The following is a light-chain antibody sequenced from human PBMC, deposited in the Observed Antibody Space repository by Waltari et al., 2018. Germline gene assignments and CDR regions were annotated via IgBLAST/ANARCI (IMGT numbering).Light chain of an antibody. CDR2: TSG. Sequence: QSALTQPPSASGPPGQSVTISCTGTSSDVGGYDYVPWYPPPPGKPPNPIIYTSGQRPPGGPDRFSGSKSGNTASLTVSGLQAEDEADYYCGSYGVTNIEFWVFGGGTKLTVL. CDR1: SSDVGGYDY. J-gene: IGLJ3*02. CDR3: GSYGVTNIEFWV. V-gene: IGLV2-8*01.